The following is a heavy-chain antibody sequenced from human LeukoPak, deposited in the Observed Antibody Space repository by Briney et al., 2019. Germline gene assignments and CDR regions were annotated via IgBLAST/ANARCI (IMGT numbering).Heavy chain of an antibody. D-gene: IGHD6-13*01. CDR2: MYTSGST. J-gene: IGHJ4*02. Sequence: SETLSLTCAVYGGSFSGYYWSWIRQPAGKGLEWIGRMYTSGSTNYNPSLKSRVTMSVDTSKNQFSLKLSSVTAADTAVYYCARAGGYSRGKNYWGQGTLVTVSS. CDR1: GGSFSGYY. CDR3: ARAGGYSRGKNY. V-gene: IGHV4-59*10.